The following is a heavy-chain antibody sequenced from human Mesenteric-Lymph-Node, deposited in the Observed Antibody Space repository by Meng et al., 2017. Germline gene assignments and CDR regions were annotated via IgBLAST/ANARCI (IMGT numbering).Heavy chain of an antibody. Sequence: ASVKVSCKASGGTFSSYAISWVRQAPGQGLEWMGWISAYNGNTNYAQKLQGRVTMTTDTSTSTAYMELRSLRSDDTAVYYCTGSGSYYYFDYWGQGTLVTVSS. V-gene: IGHV1-18*01. J-gene: IGHJ4*02. CDR1: GGTFSSYA. CDR3: TGSGSYYYFDY. CDR2: ISAYNGNT. D-gene: IGHD1-26*01.